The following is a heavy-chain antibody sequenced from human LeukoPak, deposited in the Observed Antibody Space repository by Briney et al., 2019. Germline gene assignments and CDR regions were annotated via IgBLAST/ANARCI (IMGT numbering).Heavy chain of an antibody. CDR1: GFTFTSYW. D-gene: IGHD5-24*01. Sequence: GGSLRLSCATSGFTFTSYWMHWVRQAPGKGLVWVSGISWNSGSIGYADSVKGRFTISRDNAKNSLYLQMNSLRAEDTALYYCAKDTMATILPLYDYWGQGTLVTVSS. J-gene: IGHJ4*02. CDR3: AKDTMATILPLYDY. CDR2: ISWNSGSI. V-gene: IGHV3-9*01.